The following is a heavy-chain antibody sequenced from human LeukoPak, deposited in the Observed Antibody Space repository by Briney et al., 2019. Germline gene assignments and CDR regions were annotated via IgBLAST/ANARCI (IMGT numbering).Heavy chain of an antibody. CDR1: VFTFNSYS. Sequence: GGSLRLSCAASVFTFNSYSMNWARQAPGKGLEWVSSISSSSSYIYYADSVKGRFTISRDNAKNSLYLQMNSLRAEDTAVYDSARVQKTVDYGNYDAFDIWGQGTMVTVSS. CDR3: ARVQKTVDYGNYDAFDI. CDR2: ISSSSSYI. D-gene: IGHD4-11*01. J-gene: IGHJ3*02. V-gene: IGHV3-21*01.